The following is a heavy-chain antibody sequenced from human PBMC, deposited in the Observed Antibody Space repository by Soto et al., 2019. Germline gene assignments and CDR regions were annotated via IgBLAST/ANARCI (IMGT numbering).Heavy chain of an antibody. D-gene: IGHD4-17*01. CDR3: ARVVMTTVVTGNYYYYGMDV. CDR2: IIPIFGTA. Sequence: SVRVSCKASGGTFSSYAISWVRQAPGQGLEWMGGIIPIFGTANYAQKFQGRVTITADKSTSTAYMELSSLRSEDTAVYYCARVVMTTVVTGNYYYYGMDVWGQGTTVTVSS. V-gene: IGHV1-69*06. CDR1: GGTFSSYA. J-gene: IGHJ6*02.